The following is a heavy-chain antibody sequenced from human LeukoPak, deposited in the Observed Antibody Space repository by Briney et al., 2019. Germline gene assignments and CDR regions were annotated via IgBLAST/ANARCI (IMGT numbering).Heavy chain of an antibody. V-gene: IGHV3-11*01. CDR2: SSTSGRTI. D-gene: IGHD2-2*01. Sequence: GGSLRLSCAASGFTLSDYDMSWIRQVPGKGLEWVSYSSTSGRTIYYADSVEGRFTISRDNAKNSLYLQMNSLRAEDTAVYYCARDPAFDYWGQGTLVTVSS. CDR1: GFTLSDYD. J-gene: IGHJ4*02. CDR3: ARDPAFDY.